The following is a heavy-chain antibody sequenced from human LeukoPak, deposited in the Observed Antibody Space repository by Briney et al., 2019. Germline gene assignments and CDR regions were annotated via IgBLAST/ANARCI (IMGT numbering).Heavy chain of an antibody. D-gene: IGHD3-22*01. CDR2: ISSRSNYI. Sequence: PGGSLRLSCAASGFTFNNYSMNWVRQAPGKGLEWVSSISSRSNYIYYPDSVKGRFTISRDNAKNSLYLQMNGLRAEDTAVYYCARDVAYYYESSGYYSLGFDIWGQGTMATVSS. CDR1: GFTFNNYS. J-gene: IGHJ3*02. V-gene: IGHV3-21*01. CDR3: ARDVAYYYESSGYYSLGFDI.